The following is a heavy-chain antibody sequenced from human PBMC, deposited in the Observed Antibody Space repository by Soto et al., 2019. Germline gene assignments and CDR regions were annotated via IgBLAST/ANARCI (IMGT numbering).Heavy chain of an antibody. CDR2: ISYDGSNK. CDR1: GFTFSSYA. J-gene: IGHJ6*02. CDR3: ARDQGDSSGYPPGYYYYYGMDV. V-gene: IGHV3-30-3*01. Sequence: QVQLVESGGGVVQPGRSLRLSCAASGFTFSSYAMHWVRQAPGKGLEWVAVISYDGSNKYYADSVKGRFTISRDNSKNTLYLQMNSLRAEDTAVYYCARDQGDSSGYPPGYYYYYGMDVWGQGTTVTVSS. D-gene: IGHD3-22*01.